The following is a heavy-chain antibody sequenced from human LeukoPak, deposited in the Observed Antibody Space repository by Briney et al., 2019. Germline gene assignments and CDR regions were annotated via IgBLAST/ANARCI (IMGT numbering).Heavy chain of an antibody. CDR1: GGTFISYA. CDR3: ARPAHSSSPPNYYYYGMDV. Sequence: SVKVSCKASGGTFISYAISWVRQAPGQGLEWMGGIIPIFGTANYAQKFQGRVTITADESTSTAYMELSSLRSEDTAVYYCARPAHSSSPPNYYYYGMDVWGQGTTVTVSS. D-gene: IGHD6-6*01. V-gene: IGHV1-69*01. J-gene: IGHJ6*02. CDR2: IIPIFGTA.